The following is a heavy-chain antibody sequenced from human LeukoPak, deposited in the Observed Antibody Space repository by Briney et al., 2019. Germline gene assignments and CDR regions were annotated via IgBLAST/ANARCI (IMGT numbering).Heavy chain of an antibody. CDR3: ARGTAATAGIDY. CDR1: GFTFSGYW. CDR2: INTDGSST. V-gene: IGHV3-74*01. J-gene: IGHJ4*02. D-gene: IGHD6-13*01. Sequence: GGSLRLSCAASGFTFSGYWMHWVRQAPGKGLVWVSHINTDGSSTTYGDSAKGRFTVSRDNAKNTLFLQMNSLRVEDTAVYYCARGTAATAGIDYWVQGTLVTVSS.